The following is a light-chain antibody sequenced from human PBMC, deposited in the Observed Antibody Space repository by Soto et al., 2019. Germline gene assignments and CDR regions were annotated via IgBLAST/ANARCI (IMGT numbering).Light chain of an antibody. V-gene: IGKV1-5*01. Sequence: DIQVTQSPSTLSASVGHRVTITCRASQSISSWLAWYQQKPGKAPKLLIYDASSLESGVPSRFGGSGSGTEFTLTISSLQPDDFATYYCQQYNSYSTFGQGTKVDIK. J-gene: IGKJ1*01. CDR3: QQYNSYST. CDR1: QSISSW. CDR2: DAS.